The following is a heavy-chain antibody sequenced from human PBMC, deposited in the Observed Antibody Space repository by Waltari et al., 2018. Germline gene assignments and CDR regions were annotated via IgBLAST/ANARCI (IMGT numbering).Heavy chain of an antibody. CDR1: GDSMISTYW. D-gene: IGHD2-15*01. CDR3: ARDRGRGLYLDS. V-gene: IGHV4-4*02. J-gene: IGHJ4*02. Sequence: QLRESRPRLVKASGTLSLSSAAPGDSMISTYWWSWVRQSPGKGLQWMGQVHGSGKTNYHPSFASRVTISLDTYNKQFSLRVTSATAADTAVYYCARDRGRGLYLDSWGPGTLVTVSP. CDR2: VHGSGKT.